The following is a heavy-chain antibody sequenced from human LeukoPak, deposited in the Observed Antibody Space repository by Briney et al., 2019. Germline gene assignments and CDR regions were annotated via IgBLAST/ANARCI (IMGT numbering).Heavy chain of an antibody. CDR1: GGSISSYY. J-gene: IGHJ5*02. CDR3: PTEVSSTWFECFDP. V-gene: IGHV4-59*01. D-gene: IGHD6-13*01. CDR2: IYYSGST. Sequence: SETLSLTCTVSGGSISSYYWSWIRQPPGKGLEWIGYIYYSGSTNYNPSLKSRVIISMDTSKNQFSLKLSSVTAADTAVYYCPTEVSSTWFECFDPWGQGTLVTVSS.